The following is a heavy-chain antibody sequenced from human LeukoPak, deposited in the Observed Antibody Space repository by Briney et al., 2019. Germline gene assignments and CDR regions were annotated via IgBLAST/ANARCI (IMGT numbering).Heavy chain of an antibody. Sequence: SETLSLTCTLSGVTVTSSTYFWGWLRQPPGKGLEWIGSISYSGATYYNPSLKSRVSMSVHTSKNQFSMKLSSVTAADTAVYYCARDGFYYHYYMDVWGEGTTVTVSS. V-gene: IGHV4-39*07. CDR1: GVTVTSSTYF. CDR2: ISYSGAT. D-gene: IGHD1-14*01. CDR3: ARDGFYYHYYMDV. J-gene: IGHJ6*03.